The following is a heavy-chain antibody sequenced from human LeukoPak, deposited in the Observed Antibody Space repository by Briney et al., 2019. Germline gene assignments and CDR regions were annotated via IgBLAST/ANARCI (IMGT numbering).Heavy chain of an antibody. Sequence: SETLSLTCTVSGGSISSGGYSWSWIRQHPGQGLEWIGYIYYSGSTYYNPSLKSRVTISVDTSKNQFSLKLSSVTAADTAVYYCAATQSRFDYWGQGTLVTVSS. CDR2: IYYSGST. V-gene: IGHV4-31*03. CDR1: GGSISSGGYS. J-gene: IGHJ4*02. D-gene: IGHD4-4*01. CDR3: AATQSRFDY.